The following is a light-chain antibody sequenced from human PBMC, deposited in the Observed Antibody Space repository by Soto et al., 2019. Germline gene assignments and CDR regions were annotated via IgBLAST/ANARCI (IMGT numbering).Light chain of an antibody. CDR1: ESIGTW. CDR3: QQYYSYSYT. CDR2: DAS. V-gene: IGKV1-5*01. Sequence: DIQMTQSPSTLSTSVGDRVTISCRASESIGTWLAWYQQKPGKAPKLLIYDASSLESGVPSRFSGSGSGTEFTLTISSLQPDDFATYYCQQYYSYSYTFGRGTKLEIK. J-gene: IGKJ2*01.